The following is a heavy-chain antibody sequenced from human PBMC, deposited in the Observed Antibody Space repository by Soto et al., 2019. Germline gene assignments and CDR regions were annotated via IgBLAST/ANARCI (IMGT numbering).Heavy chain of an antibody. J-gene: IGHJ4*02. D-gene: IGHD5-18*01. CDR3: ARRDSRGYFRYFDN. Sequence: QVQLVQSGADVKKPGSSVKVSCTASGGTFSSYPISWVRQAPGQGLEWMGGTNANLGTGNYAQKFQGRLTITTDISTTTAYMELSTLRSEDTAVYYCARRDSRGYFRYFDNWGQGTLVTVSS. V-gene: IGHV1-69*06. CDR2: TNANLGTG. CDR1: GGTFSSYP.